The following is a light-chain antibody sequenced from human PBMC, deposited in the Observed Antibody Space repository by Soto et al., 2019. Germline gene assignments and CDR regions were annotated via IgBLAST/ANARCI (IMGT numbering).Light chain of an antibody. CDR2: GAS. V-gene: IGKV3-15*01. CDR1: QSVSSN. Sequence: DIVMTQSPATLSVSPGETATLSCRASQSVSSNLAWYQQKPGQAPRLLIYGASTRATGIPARFSGSGSGTEFTVTICSRQSEDYAVYYCQQYNSWWTFGQGTKVEIK. J-gene: IGKJ1*01. CDR3: QQYNSWWT.